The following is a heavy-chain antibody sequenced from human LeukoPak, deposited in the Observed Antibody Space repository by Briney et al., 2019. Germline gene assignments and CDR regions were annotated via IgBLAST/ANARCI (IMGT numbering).Heavy chain of an antibody. CDR3: ARRAPDYNKAFDI. V-gene: IGHV5-51*01. J-gene: IGHJ3*02. CDR2: IYPGNSDT. CDR1: GYSFTNYW. Sequence: GESLKISCEGSGYSFTNYWIGWVRQMLGKGLEWMGIIYPGNSDTRYSPSFQGQFTFSADKSTGTAYLQWSSLKASDTAIYYCARRAPDYNKAFDIWGQGTVVSVSS. D-gene: IGHD4-11*01.